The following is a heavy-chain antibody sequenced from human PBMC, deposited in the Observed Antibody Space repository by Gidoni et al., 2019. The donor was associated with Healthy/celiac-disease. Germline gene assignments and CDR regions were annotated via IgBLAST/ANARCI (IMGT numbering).Heavy chain of an antibody. V-gene: IGHV3-48*04. CDR2: ISSSGTI. CDR1: GFTFSSYS. CDR3: ARARYFDL. Sequence: EVQLVESAGDLIQPGGSLSVSCAASGFTFSSYSVNWVRQAPVKGLEWVSYISSSGTIYYADSVKGRFTISRDNAKNSLYLQMNSLRAEDTAVYYCARARYFDLRGRGTLVTVSS. J-gene: IGHJ2*01.